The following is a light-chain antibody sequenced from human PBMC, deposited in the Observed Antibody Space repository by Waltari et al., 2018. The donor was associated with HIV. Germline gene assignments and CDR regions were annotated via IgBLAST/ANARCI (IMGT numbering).Light chain of an antibody. V-gene: IGKV4-1*01. CDR3: QQYYSTPPGT. J-gene: IGKJ2*01. CDR2: CAS. Sequence: DILMTQSPVSLAVSLCETATINRKSSQSVLYRSNSKNYLEWYQQQPGQPANYLIYCASTREYGVPDRISGSGAGTDFSLTTSSLQAEDVAVYYCQQYYSTPPGTFGQGTKLEIK. CDR1: QSVLYRSNSKNY.